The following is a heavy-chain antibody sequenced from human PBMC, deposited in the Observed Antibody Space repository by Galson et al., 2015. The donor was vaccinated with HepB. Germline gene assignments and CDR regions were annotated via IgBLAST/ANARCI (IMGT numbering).Heavy chain of an antibody. CDR2: ISYDGSNK. CDR3: ARGGFCDIVVVPACFYYGMDV. J-gene: IGHJ6*02. CDR1: GFTFSSYA. Sequence: SLRLSCAASGFTFSSYAMSWVRQAPGKGLEWVAVISYDGSNKYYADSVKGRFTISRDNSKNTLYLQMNSLRAEDTAVYYCARGGFCDIVVVPACFYYGMDVWGQGTTVTVSS. V-gene: IGHV3-30-3*01. D-gene: IGHD2-2*01.